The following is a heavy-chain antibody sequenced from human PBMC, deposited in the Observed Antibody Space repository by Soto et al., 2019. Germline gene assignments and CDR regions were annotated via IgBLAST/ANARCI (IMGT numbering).Heavy chain of an antibody. Sequence: QVQLVQSGAEVKKPGASVKVSCKASGYIFTNYDINWVRQATGQGLEYLGWINPNSGNTGYVQKFKGRVTMTRNTSKSTPYMELHSLRSEDTAVHSCARSIKFGDDSRGFDPWGQGTLGTVSS. D-gene: IGHD4-17*01. CDR3: ARSIKFGDDSRGFDP. CDR1: GYIFTNYD. V-gene: IGHV1-8*01. CDR2: INPNSGNT. J-gene: IGHJ5*02.